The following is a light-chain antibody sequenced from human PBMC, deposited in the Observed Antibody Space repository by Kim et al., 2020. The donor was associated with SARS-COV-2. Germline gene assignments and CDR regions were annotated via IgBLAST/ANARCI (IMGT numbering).Light chain of an antibody. CDR2: KDR. V-gene: IGLV3-27*01. CDR3: YSAADNKGV. Sequence: SYELTQPSSVSVSPGQTARITCSGDVLAKKKYARWFQQKPGQAPVLVIYKDRERPSGIPERFSGSSSGTTVTLTISGAQVEDEADYYCYSAADNKGVFGTGTKVTVL. CDR1: VLAKKKY. J-gene: IGLJ1*01.